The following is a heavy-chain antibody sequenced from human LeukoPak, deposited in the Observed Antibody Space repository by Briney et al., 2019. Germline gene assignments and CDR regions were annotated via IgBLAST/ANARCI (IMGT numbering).Heavy chain of an antibody. J-gene: IGHJ4*02. CDR2: IYYSGST. Sequence: SETLSLTCTVSGGSISSGSYYWSWIRQPPGKGLEWIGYIYYSGSTNYNPSLKSRVTISVDTSKNQFSLKLSSVTAADTAVYYCARRYYYDSSGYYDYWGQGTLATVSS. CDR1: GGSISSGSYY. V-gene: IGHV4-61*01. D-gene: IGHD3-22*01. CDR3: ARRYYYDSSGYYDY.